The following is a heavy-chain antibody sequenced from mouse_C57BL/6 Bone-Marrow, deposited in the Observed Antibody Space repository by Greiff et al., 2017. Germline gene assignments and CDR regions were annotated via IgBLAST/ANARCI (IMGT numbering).Heavy chain of an antibody. V-gene: IGHV1-55*01. CDR3: ARKRPSYYAMDY. CDR2: IYPGSGST. CDR1: GYTFTSYW. J-gene: IGHJ4*01. Sequence: QVQLKQPGAELVKPGASVTMSCKASGYTFTSYWITWVKQRPGQGLGWIGDIYPGSGSTNYNEKFKSKATLTVDTSSSTAYMQLSSLTSEDSAVYYCARKRPSYYAMDYWGQGTSVTVSS.